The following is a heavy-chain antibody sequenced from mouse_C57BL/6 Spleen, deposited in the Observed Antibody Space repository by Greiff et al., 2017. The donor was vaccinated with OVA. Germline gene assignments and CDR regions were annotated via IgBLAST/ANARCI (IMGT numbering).Heavy chain of an antibody. CDR3: ARSGSGYAMDY. CDR2: IYPGDGDT. Sequence: QVQLQQSGPELVKPGASVKISCKASGYAFSSSWMNWVKQRPGKGLEWIGRIYPGDGDTNYNGKFKGKATLTADKSSSTADMQLSSLTSEDSAVYFCARSGSGYAMDYWGQGTSVTVSS. J-gene: IGHJ4*01. CDR1: GYAFSSSW. V-gene: IGHV1-82*01. D-gene: IGHD3-1*01.